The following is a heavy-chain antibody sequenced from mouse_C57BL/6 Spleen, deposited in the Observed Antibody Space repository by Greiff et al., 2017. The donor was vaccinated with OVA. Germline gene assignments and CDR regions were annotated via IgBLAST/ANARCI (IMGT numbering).Heavy chain of an antibody. Sequence: QVQLQQSGAELARPGASVKLSCKASGYTFTSYGISWVKQRTGQGLEWIGEIYPRSGNTSYNEKFKGKATLTADKSSSTAYMELRSLTSEDSAVYFCARRTGGYWYFDVWGTGTTVTVSS. CDR2: IYPRSGNT. CDR1: GYTFTSYG. J-gene: IGHJ1*03. CDR3: ARRTGGYWYFDV. V-gene: IGHV1-81*01.